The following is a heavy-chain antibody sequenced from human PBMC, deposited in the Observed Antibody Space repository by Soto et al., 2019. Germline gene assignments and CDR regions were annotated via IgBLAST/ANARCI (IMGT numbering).Heavy chain of an antibody. CDR3: AGDEGGMDV. Sequence: QVQLVESGGGVVQPGRSLRLSCAASGFSFSSYGMHWVRQAPGKGLEWVAVIWYDGSNKHYRDSVKGRITIFRDNSKNTLFLQMNNRRVEDTAVYYCAGDEGGMDVWGQGTTVTVSS. CDR1: GFSFSSYG. V-gene: IGHV3-33*01. J-gene: IGHJ6*02. CDR2: IWYDGSNK.